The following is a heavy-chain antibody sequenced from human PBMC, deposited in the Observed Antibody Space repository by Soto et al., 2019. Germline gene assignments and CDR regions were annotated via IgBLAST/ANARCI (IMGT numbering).Heavy chain of an antibody. CDR1: GYTFTSYG. CDR3: ARGPGTMAKIDY. Sequence: PPVKGSFKASGYTFTSYGSSWGRQAPGQGLEWMGWISAYNGNTNYAQKLQGRVTMTTDTSTSTAYMELRSLRSDDTAVYYCARGPGTMAKIDYWGQGTLVTVS. J-gene: IGHJ4*02. CDR2: ISAYNGNT. V-gene: IGHV1-18*01. D-gene: IGHD3-10*01.